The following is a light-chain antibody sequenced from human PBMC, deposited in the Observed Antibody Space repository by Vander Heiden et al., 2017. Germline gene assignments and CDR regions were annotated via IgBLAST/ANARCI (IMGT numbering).Light chain of an antibody. V-gene: IGKV3-20*01. Sequence: EIVLTQSPGTLSLSPGERATLSCRASQSVSSSYLAWYQQKPGQAPRLLIYGASSRATGIPDRFSGSGSGTDFTLTISRLEPEDFAVYYCQQDCSSQFFGGGTKVEIK. CDR1: QSVSSSY. CDR2: GAS. CDR3: QQDCSSQF. J-gene: IGKJ4*01.